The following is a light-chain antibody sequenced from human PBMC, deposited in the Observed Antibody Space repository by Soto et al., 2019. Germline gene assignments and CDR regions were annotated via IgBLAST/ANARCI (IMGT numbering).Light chain of an antibody. V-gene: IGKV1-39*01. CDR3: QQSYSTPQEYT. Sequence: IQMTQSPSSLSASVGDRVTITCRASQSISSYLNWYQQKPGKAPKLLIYAASSLQSGVPSRFSGSGSGTDFTLTISSLQPEDFATYYCQQSYSTPQEYTFGQGTKLEIK. CDR1: QSISSY. J-gene: IGKJ2*01. CDR2: AAS.